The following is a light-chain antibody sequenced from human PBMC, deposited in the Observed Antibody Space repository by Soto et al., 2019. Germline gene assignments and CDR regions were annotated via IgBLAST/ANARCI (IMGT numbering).Light chain of an antibody. Sequence: DIQMTQSPSSVSASVGDRVTITCRASQDIGTWLAWYQQKPGEVPKLLIYAASSLQSGVPSRFSGSGSGTDFSLTISSMQPEDSATYSCQQANSFPITFGQGTRLEIK. CDR1: QDIGTW. V-gene: IGKV1D-12*01. CDR2: AAS. J-gene: IGKJ5*01. CDR3: QQANSFPIT.